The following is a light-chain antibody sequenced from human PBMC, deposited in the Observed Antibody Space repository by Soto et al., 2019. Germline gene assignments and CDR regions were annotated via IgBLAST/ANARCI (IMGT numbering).Light chain of an antibody. V-gene: IGLV2-14*01. CDR1: SSDVGGYNY. Sequence: QAMLAEPTSVSGSPGQSIAISSNGTSSDVGGYNYVSWHQQHPGKAPKVLISVVSNRPSGVSNRFSGSKSGNTASLTISGLQAEDEADYYCSSYRSGGTFVFGSGTKV. J-gene: IGLJ1*01. CDR2: VVS. CDR3: SSYRSGGTFV.